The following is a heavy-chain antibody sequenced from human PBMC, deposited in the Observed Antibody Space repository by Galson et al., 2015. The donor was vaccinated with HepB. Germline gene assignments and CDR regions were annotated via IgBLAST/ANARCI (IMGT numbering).Heavy chain of an antibody. CDR1: GYFLSKLS. CDR2: FEPADGET. J-gene: IGHJ4*02. V-gene: IGHV1-24*01. D-gene: IGHD1-26*01. CDR3: ATGMGSYYFDF. Sequence: SVKVSCKVSGYFLSKLSMHWVRQVPGRGLEWMGGFEPADGETIYPQKFQGRVTMTEDISTDTAYMVLSSLRSEDTAVYYCATGMGSYYFDFWGQGTLVTVSS.